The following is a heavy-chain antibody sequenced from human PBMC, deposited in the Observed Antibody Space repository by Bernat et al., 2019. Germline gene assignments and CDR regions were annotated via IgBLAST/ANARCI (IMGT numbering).Heavy chain of an antibody. CDR1: GFTFSSYA. D-gene: IGHD5-12*01. CDR3: VKDEWSGYDDFAY. CDR2: ISSNGGST. J-gene: IGHJ4*02. V-gene: IGHV3-64D*06. Sequence: EVQLVESGGGLVQPGGSLRLSCSASGFTFSSYAMHWVRQAPGKGLEYVSAISSNGGSTYYADSVKGRFTISRDNSKNTLYLLMSSLRAEDTAVYYCVKDEWSGYDDFAYWGQGTLVTVSS.